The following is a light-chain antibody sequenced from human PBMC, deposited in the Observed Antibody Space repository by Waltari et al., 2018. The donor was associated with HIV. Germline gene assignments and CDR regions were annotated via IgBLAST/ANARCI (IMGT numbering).Light chain of an antibody. CDR1: SPTIGTGSD. V-gene: IGLV1-40*01. CDR2: GNR. Sequence: QSVLTQPRSVSGASGQRVTITCIGTSPTIGTGSDARCYMQLPGTSPKHLIYGNRNRPSGVPYRFSGSRSGTAASLAITGLQAEDEADYYCQSYDSSLSGPRVFGGGTKLTVL. J-gene: IGLJ3*02. CDR3: QSYDSSLSGPRV.